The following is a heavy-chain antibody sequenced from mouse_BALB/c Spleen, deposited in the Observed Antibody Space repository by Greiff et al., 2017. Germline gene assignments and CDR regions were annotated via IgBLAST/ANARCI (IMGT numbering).Heavy chain of an antibody. CDR1: GFTFSSYG. J-gene: IGHJ3*01. CDR3: ARQRDYEFAY. CDR2: ISSGGSYT. D-gene: IGHD2-4*01. Sequence: EVMLVESGGDLVKPGGSLKLSCAASGFTFSSYGMSWVRQTPDKRLEWVATISSGGSYTYYPDSVKGRFTISRDNAKNTLYLQMSSLKSEDTAMYYCARQRDYEFAYWGQGTLVTVSA. V-gene: IGHV5-6*01.